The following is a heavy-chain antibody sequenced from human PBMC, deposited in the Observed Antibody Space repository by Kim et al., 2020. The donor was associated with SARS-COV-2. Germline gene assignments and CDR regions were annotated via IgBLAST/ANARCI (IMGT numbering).Heavy chain of an antibody. J-gene: IGHJ5*02. D-gene: IGHD3-10*02. Sequence: SETLSLTCTVSGGSISSSSYYWGWIRQPPGKGLEWIGSIYYSGSTYYNPSLKSRVTISVDTSKNQFSLKLSSVTAADTAVYYCARQARMFPVRVNWFDPWGEGTLVAASS. V-gene: IGHV4-39*01. CDR1: GGSISSSSYY. CDR3: ARQARMFPVRVNWFDP. CDR2: IYYSGST.